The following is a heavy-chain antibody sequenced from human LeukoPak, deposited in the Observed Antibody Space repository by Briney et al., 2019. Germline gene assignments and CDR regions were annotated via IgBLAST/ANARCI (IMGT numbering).Heavy chain of an antibody. CDR1: GGSISSSSHY. V-gene: IGHV4-39*07. CDR3: ATTTIRLGY. CDR2: MYYRGST. D-gene: IGHD1-26*01. J-gene: IGHJ4*02. Sequence: SETLSLTCTVSGGSISSSSHYWGWVRQPPGKGLEWIGSMYYRGSTYHNPSLKSRVTISVDTSKNQFSLKLSSVTAADTAVYYCATTTIRLGYWGQGTLVTVSS.